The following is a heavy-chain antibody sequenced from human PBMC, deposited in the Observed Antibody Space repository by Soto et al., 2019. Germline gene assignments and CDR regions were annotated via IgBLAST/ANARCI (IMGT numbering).Heavy chain of an antibody. Sequence: SETLSLTCAVYGGSFSAYYWSWVRQPPGKGLEWIREIIHSESTKYNPSLKSRVTISVDTSKNQFSLVLSTVTAADTAVYYCARMGRYSFSSYYYYYYGMDVWGQGTTVTVSS. D-gene: IGHD4-4*01. CDR2: IIHSEST. V-gene: IGHV4-34*12. CDR1: GGSFSAYY. CDR3: ARMGRYSFSSYYYYYYGMDV. J-gene: IGHJ6*02.